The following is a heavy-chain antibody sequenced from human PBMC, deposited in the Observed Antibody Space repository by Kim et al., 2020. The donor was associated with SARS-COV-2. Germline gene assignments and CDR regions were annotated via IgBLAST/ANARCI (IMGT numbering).Heavy chain of an antibody. D-gene: IGHD1-26*01. Sequence: SETLSLTCTVSGGSISDGSHYWDWIRQTPGKGLEWIGTIYYSGTTYYNPSLKSRVIISVDTSRNQFSLNLPSVTAADTAVYYCARSRASTVLDAFDIWG. CDR3: ARSRASTVLDAFDI. J-gene: IGHJ3*02. CDR1: GGSISDGSHY. CDR2: IYYSGTT. V-gene: IGHV4-39*01.